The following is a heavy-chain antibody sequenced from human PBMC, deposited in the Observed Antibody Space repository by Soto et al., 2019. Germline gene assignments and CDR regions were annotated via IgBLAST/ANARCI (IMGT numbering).Heavy chain of an antibody. D-gene: IGHD2-15*01. CDR2: TYYRSRWYN. J-gene: IGHJ6*02. V-gene: IGHV6-1*01. Sequence: PSQTLSLTCVISGDSVSSNSAAWNWIRQSPSRGLEWLGRTYYRSRWYNDYAVSVRSRITVNADTSKNQFSLHLNSVTPEDTAVYYCARMGCSGGSCYSDYYYYYGMDVWGQGTTVTVSS. CDR1: GDSVSSNSAA. CDR3: ARMGCSGGSCYSDYYYYYGMDV.